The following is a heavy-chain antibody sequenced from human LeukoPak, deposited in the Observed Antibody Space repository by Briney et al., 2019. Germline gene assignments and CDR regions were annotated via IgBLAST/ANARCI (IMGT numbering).Heavy chain of an antibody. V-gene: IGHV3-30*02. Sequence: GGSLRLSCAASGFTFSSYGMHWVRQAPGKGLEWVAFIRYDGSNEYYADSVKGRFTISRDKSKNTLSLQMNGLRVEDTAVYYCAKVMPPGRIRFYSYYMDVWGKGTTVTVS. J-gene: IGHJ6*03. CDR2: IRYDGSNE. CDR3: AKVMPPGRIRFYSYYMDV. CDR1: GFTFSSYG. D-gene: IGHD2-15*01.